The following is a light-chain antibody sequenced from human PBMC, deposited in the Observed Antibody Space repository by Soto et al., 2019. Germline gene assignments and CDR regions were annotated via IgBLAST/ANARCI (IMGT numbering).Light chain of an antibody. J-gene: IGLJ2*01. Sequence: QSALTQPASMSGSPGQSITISCTGTSSDVGGYNYVSWYRQHPGKAPKLMIYDVNNRPSGVSNRFSGSKSGNTASLTISGLQAEDEADYYCSSYSSSITLVVFGGGTKLTVL. CDR2: DVN. V-gene: IGLV2-14*03. CDR3: SSYSSSITLVV. CDR1: SSDVGGYNY.